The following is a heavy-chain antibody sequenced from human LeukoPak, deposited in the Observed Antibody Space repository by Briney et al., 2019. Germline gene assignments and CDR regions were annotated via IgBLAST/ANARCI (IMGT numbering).Heavy chain of an antibody. D-gene: IGHD3-22*01. J-gene: IGHJ4*02. CDR1: GFTFDDYA. V-gene: IGHV3-9*01. CDR3: AKESGGSGYYYLDY. CDR2: ISWNSGSI. Sequence: GGSLRLSCAPSGFTFDDYAMHWVRQAPGKGLEWVSGISWNSGSIGYADSVKGRFTISRDNAKNSLYLQMNSLRAEDTALYYCAKESGGSGYYYLDYWGQGTLVTVSS.